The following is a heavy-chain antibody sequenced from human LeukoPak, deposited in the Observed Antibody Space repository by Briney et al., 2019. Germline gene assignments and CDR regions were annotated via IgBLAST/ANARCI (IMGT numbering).Heavy chain of an antibody. Sequence: GASLHISGQGSGSSFTSYWIGWVRQLPGKGLEWMGIIYPGDSDTRYSPSFQGQVTISADKTISTAYLQWSSLKASDTAMYYCARQGRQQLVRDYYYYMDVWGKGTTVT. CDR3: ARQGRQQLVRDYYYYMDV. V-gene: IGHV5-51*01. CDR2: IYPGDSDT. D-gene: IGHD6-13*01. CDR1: GSSFTSYW. J-gene: IGHJ6*03.